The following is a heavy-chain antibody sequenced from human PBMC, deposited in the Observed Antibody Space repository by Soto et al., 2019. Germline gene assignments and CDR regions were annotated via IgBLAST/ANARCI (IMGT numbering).Heavy chain of an antibody. J-gene: IGHJ6*02. CDR2: IIPIFGTA. V-gene: IGHV1-69*13. Sequence: SVKVSCKASGGTFSSYAISWVRQAPGQGLEWMGGIIPIFGTANYAQKFQGRVTITADESTSTAYIELSSLRSEDTAVYYCARGVSGLPEHPENYYYYYGMDVWGQGTTVTVSS. CDR1: GGTFSSYA. CDR3: ARGVSGLPEHPENYYYYYGMDV. D-gene: IGHD2-15*01.